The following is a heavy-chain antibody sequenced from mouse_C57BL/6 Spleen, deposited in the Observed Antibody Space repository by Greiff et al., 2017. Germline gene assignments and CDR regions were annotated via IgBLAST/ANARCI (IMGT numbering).Heavy chain of an antibody. Sequence: QVQLQQPGTELVKPGASVKLSCKASGYTFTSYWMHWVKQRPGQGLEWIGNINPSNGGTNYNEKFKSKATLTVDKSSSTAYMQLSSLTSEDSAVYYCAREGGSSTHWYVDVWGTGTTVTVSS. CDR1: GYTFTSYW. J-gene: IGHJ1*03. CDR3: AREGGSSTHWYVDV. CDR2: INPSNGGT. D-gene: IGHD1-1*01. V-gene: IGHV1-53*01.